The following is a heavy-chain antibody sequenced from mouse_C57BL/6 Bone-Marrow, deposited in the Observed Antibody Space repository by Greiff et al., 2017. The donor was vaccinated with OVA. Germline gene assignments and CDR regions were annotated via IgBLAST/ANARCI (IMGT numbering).Heavy chain of an antibody. CDR2: IRSKSNNYAT. J-gene: IGHJ1*03. CDR3: VSNYYGSSPSFYFDV. D-gene: IGHD1-1*01. V-gene: IGHV10-1*01. Sequence: EVQLVESGGGLVQPKGSLKLSCAASGFSFNTYAMNWVRQAPGKGLEWVARIRSKSNNYATYYADSVKDRFTISRDDSESMLYLQMNNLKTEDTAMYYCVSNYYGSSPSFYFDVWGTGTTVTVSS. CDR1: GFSFNTYA.